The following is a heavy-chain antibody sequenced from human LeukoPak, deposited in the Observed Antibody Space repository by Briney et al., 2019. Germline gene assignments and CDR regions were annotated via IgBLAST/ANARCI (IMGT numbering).Heavy chain of an antibody. J-gene: IGHJ5*02. D-gene: IGHD3-22*01. CDR1: GGSISSYY. CDR2: IYNSGST. Sequence: SETLSLTCTVSGGSISSYYWSWIRQPPGKGLEWIGYIYNSGSTNYNPSLKSRVTISEDTSKNQFSLRLSSVTAADTAMYYCARDYYDSSGYPYNWFDPWGQGTLVTVSS. CDR3: ARDYYDSSGYPYNWFDP. V-gene: IGHV4-59*01.